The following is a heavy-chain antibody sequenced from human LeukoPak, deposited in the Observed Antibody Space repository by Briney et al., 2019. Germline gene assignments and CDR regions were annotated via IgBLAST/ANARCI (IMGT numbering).Heavy chain of an antibody. J-gene: IGHJ4*02. V-gene: IGHV5-51*01. Sequence: GESLKISCKGSGYSFTSYWIGWVRQMPGKGLEWMGIIYPGDSDTRYSPSFQRQVTLSADKPISTPYLQWSSLKASDTAMYYCARHVTYYYDSSGYYPDYWGQGTLVTVSS. D-gene: IGHD3-22*01. CDR1: GYSFTSYW. CDR3: ARHVTYYYDSSGYYPDY. CDR2: IYPGDSDT.